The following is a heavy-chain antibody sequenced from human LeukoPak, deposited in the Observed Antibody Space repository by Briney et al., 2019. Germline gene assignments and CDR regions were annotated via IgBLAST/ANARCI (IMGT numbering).Heavy chain of an antibody. D-gene: IGHD4-17*01. J-gene: IGHJ6*02. V-gene: IGHV3-21*01. CDR3: ARGDYGDYVRVLYYYGMDV. CDR1: GFTFSSYS. Sequence: GGSLRLSCAASGFTFSSYSMNWVRQAPGKGREWVSSISSSSSYIYYADSVKGRFTISRDNAKNSLYLQMNSLRAEDTAVYYCARGDYGDYVRVLYYYGMDVWGQGTTVTVSS. CDR2: ISSSSSYI.